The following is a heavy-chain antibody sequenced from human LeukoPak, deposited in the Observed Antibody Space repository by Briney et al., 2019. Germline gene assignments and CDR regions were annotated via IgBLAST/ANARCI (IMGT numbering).Heavy chain of an antibody. CDR2: IYYSGST. CDR3: ARGQAHRYSGSLSDAFDI. J-gene: IGHJ3*02. Sequence: ASETLSLTCTVSGGSISSYSWSWIRQPPGKGLEWIGYIYYSGSTNYNPSLKSRVTISLDTSKNQFSLKLSSVTAADTAVYYCARGQAHRYSGSLSDAFDIWGQGTMVTVSS. CDR1: GGSISSYS. V-gene: IGHV4-59*01. D-gene: IGHD1-26*01.